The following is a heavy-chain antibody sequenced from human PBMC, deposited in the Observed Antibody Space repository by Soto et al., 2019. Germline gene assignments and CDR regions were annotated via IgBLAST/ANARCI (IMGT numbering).Heavy chain of an antibody. J-gene: IGHJ4*02. D-gene: IGHD1-26*01. CDR2: MQPSTGRT. CDR1: GYSFTSLD. CDR3: ARGVSAGVDY. Sequence: ASVKVSCKASGYSFTSLDINWVRQTAGQGLEWMGWMQPSTGRTGYAQKSQGRVTMTRDTSINTAYMELTTLTSDDTAFYYCARGVSAGVDYWGQGTLVTVSS. V-gene: IGHV1-8*01.